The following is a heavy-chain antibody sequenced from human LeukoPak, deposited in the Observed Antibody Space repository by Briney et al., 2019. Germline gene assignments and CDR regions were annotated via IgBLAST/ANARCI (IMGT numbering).Heavy chain of an antibody. V-gene: IGHV1-2*02. D-gene: IGHD5-18*01. J-gene: IGHJ6*02. CDR3: ATEHHTQDTAGMDV. CDR2: INPNSGGT. Sequence: GAPVKVSCKASGYTFTGDFIHWVRQAPGQGLEWMGWINPNSGGTNYAQKFQGRVTMTRDTSISTAYMELSRLRSDDTAVYYCATEHHTQDTAGMDVWGQGTTVTVSS. CDR1: GYTFTGDF.